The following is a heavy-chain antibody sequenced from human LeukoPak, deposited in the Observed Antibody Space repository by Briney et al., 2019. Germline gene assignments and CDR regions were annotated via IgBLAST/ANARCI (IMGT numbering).Heavy chain of an antibody. CDR2: ITDSGGNT. CDR1: GYSA. V-gene: IGHV3-23*01. Sequence: GGSLRLSCAASGYSAMTWVRQAPGKGLDWVSIITDSGGNTFYADSVKGRFTISRDESKNTLYLQMNSLRAEDTAVYYCARDDSAFDIWGQGTMVTVSS. J-gene: IGHJ3*02. CDR3: ARDDSAFDI. D-gene: IGHD3-3*01.